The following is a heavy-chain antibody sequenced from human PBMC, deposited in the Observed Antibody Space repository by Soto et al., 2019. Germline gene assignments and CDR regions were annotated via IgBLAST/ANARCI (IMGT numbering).Heavy chain of an antibody. CDR3: AKTSRSDIGSQDY. D-gene: IGHD2-2*01. J-gene: IGHJ4*02. CDR2: ISGSGTNT. V-gene: IGHV3-23*01. Sequence: LRLSCAASGFTFSRYAMSWVRQAPGKGLEWVSAISGSGTNTYYADSVKGRFTISRDNSKNTLSLQMNSLRAEDTAVYYCAKTSRSDIGSQDYWGQGTLVTVSS. CDR1: GFTFSRYA.